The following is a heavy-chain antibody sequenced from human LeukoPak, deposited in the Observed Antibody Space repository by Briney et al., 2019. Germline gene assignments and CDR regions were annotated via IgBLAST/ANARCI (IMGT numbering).Heavy chain of an antibody. J-gene: IGHJ5*02. CDR1: GFTLNSYM. CDR2: ISSTGSYI. Sequence: AGGSLRLSCAASGFTLNSYMLNWVRQAPGKGLEWVSSISSTGSYIYYADSVKGRFTISRDNPGNVMYLQMDSLRAEDTAVYYCTRVAQSGPTGWFDPWGQGTLVTVSS. V-gene: IGHV3-21*01. D-gene: IGHD1-1*01. CDR3: TRVAQSGPTGWFDP.